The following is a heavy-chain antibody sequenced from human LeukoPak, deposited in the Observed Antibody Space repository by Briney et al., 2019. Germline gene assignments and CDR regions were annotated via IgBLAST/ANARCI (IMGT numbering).Heavy chain of an antibody. J-gene: IGHJ4*02. Sequence: SGGSLRLSCAASGFTFSSYAMSWVRQAPGKGLEWVSAISGSGGSTYYADSVKGRFTISRDNSKNTLYLQMNSLRAEDTAVYYCAKDGPPITGTPYFDYWGQGTLVTVSS. CDR2: ISGSGGST. D-gene: IGHD1-7*01. V-gene: IGHV3-23*01. CDR3: AKDGPPITGTPYFDY. CDR1: GFTFSSYA.